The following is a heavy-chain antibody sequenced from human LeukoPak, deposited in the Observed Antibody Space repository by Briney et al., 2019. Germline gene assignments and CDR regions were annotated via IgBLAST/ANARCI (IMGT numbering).Heavy chain of an antibody. Sequence: SVKVSCKASGGTFSSYAISWVRQAPGQGLEWMGGIIPIFGTANYAQKFQGRVTITADESTSTAYMELSSLRSEDTAVYYCARGYCSSTSCYYYYYYMDVWGKGTTVTVSS. CDR2: IIPIFGTA. D-gene: IGHD2-2*01. J-gene: IGHJ6*03. CDR1: GGTFSSYA. CDR3: ARGYCSSTSCYYYYYYMDV. V-gene: IGHV1-69*13.